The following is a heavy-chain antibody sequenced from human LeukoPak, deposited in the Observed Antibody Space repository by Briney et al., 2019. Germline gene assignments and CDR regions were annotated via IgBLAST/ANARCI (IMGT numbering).Heavy chain of an antibody. D-gene: IGHD2-2*01. CDR3: ARDVQYHTTPSDYYYYGMDV. CDR1: GYTFTSYY. V-gene: IGHV1-46*01. J-gene: IGHJ6*02. Sequence: ASVTVSCTASGYTFTSYYMHWVRQAPGQGLEWMGIINPSGGSTSYAQKFQGRVTMTRDTSTSTVYMELSSLRSEDTAVYYCARDVQYHTTPSDYYYYGMDVWGQGTTVTVSS. CDR2: INPSGGST.